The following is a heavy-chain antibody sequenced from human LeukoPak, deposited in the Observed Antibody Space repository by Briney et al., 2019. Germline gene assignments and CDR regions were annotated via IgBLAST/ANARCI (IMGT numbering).Heavy chain of an antibody. J-gene: IGHJ6*03. CDR3: ARDRDSFGPFSLYYMDV. V-gene: IGHV1-46*01. CDR2: IDPSGGNT. CDR1: GYTFTGYY. D-gene: IGHD5-18*01. Sequence: GASVKVSCKASGYTFTGYYMHLVRQAPGQGLEWMGVIDPSGGNTTYAQRFQGRVTMTRDTSTSTVYLQLSSLRSEDTPMYFCARDRDSFGPFSLYYMDVWGKGTTVTVSS.